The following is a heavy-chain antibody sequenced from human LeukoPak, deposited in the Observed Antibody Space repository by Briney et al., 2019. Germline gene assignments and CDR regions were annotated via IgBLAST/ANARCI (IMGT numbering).Heavy chain of an antibody. CDR3: ARGQYCSGGTCYSQYFDY. CDR1: GYTFTSYG. J-gene: IGHJ4*02. CDR2: ISAYNGNT. V-gene: IGHV1-18*01. D-gene: IGHD2-15*01. Sequence: ASVKVSCKASGYTFTSYGISWVRQAPGQGLEWMGWISAYNGNTNYAQKVQGRVTMTTDKSTSTAYMELRSLRYDDTAVYYCARGQYCSGGTCYSQYFDYWGQGTLVTVSS.